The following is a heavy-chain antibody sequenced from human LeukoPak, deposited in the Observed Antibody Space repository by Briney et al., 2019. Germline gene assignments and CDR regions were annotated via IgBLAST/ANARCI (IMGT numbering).Heavy chain of an antibody. V-gene: IGHV3-30*03. D-gene: IGHD2-2*01. Sequence: TGRSLRLSCAASGFTFSSYGMHWVRQAPGKGLEWVAVISYDGSNKYCADSVKGRFTISRDNSKRAVYLQLNSLRAEDTAVYYCARVVTDRKCSNPSCSQYYYYFYYMDVWGKGTPVTVSS. CDR1: GFTFSSYG. J-gene: IGHJ6*03. CDR3: ARVVTDRKCSNPSCSQYYYYFYYMDV. CDR2: ISYDGSNK.